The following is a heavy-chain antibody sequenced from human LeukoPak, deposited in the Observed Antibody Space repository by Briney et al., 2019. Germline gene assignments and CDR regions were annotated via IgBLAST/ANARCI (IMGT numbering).Heavy chain of an antibody. D-gene: IGHD3-10*01. V-gene: IGHV1-69*13. CDR1: GGTFSSYA. J-gene: IGHJ4*02. CDR3: ARDYYGSGSYGH. Sequence: SVKVSCKASGGTFSSYAISWVRQAPGQGLEWMGGIIPIFGTANYAQKFQGRVTITADESTSTAYMELSSLRSEDTAVHYCARDYYGSGSYGHWGQGTLVTVSS. CDR2: IIPIFGTA.